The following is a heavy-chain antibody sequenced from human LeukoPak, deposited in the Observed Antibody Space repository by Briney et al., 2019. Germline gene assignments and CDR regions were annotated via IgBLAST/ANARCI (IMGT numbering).Heavy chain of an antibody. V-gene: IGHV3-21*01. Sequence: KPGGSLRLSCAASGFTFSSYSMNWVRQAPGKGLEWVSSISSSSSSYIYYADSVKGRFTISRDNAKNSLYLQMNSLRAEDTAVYYCARGAAGRGGAYWGQGTLVTVSS. CDR3: ARGAAGRGGAY. J-gene: IGHJ4*02. CDR2: ISSSSSSYI. D-gene: IGHD6-13*01. CDR1: GFTFSSYS.